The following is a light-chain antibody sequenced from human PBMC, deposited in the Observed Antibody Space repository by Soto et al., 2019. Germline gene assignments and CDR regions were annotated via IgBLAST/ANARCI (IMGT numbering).Light chain of an antibody. CDR3: AGWDDSLNGHWV. CDR1: SSDVGAYNR. V-gene: IGLV2-14*01. CDR2: EVS. Sequence: QSALTQPASVSGSPGQSITISCTGTSSDVGAYNRVSWYQQHSGKAPKLMIYEVSNRPSGVSNRFSGSKSGNTASLTISGLQAEDEADYYCAGWDDSLNGHWVFGGGTKLTVL. J-gene: IGLJ3*02.